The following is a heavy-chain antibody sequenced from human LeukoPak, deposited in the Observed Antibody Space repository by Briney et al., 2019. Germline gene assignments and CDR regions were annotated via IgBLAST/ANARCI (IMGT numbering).Heavy chain of an antibody. D-gene: IGHD4-17*01. CDR1: GFTFSSYG. Sequence: GGSLRLSCAASGFTFSSYGMHWVRQAPGKGLEWVSGINWDGSSTGYADSVKGRFTISRDNAKNSLYLQMNTLTAEDTALYYCAKAINYGDYPGWFDPWGQGTLVTVSS. CDR2: INWDGSST. J-gene: IGHJ5*02. V-gene: IGHV3-20*04. CDR3: AKAINYGDYPGWFDP.